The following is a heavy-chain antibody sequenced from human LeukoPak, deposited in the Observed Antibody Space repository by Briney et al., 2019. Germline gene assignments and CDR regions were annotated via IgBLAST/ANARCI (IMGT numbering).Heavy chain of an antibody. V-gene: IGHV4-34*01. CDR2: INHSGST. CDR3: ARRPSSIAARPAGGYFQH. D-gene: IGHD6-6*01. CDR1: GGSFSGYY. Sequence: SETLSLTCAVYGGSFSGYYWSWIRQPPGKGLEWIGEINHSGSTNYNPSLKSRITISVDTSKNQFSLKLSSVTAADTAVYYCARRPSSIAARPAGGYFQHWGQGTLVTVSS. J-gene: IGHJ1*01.